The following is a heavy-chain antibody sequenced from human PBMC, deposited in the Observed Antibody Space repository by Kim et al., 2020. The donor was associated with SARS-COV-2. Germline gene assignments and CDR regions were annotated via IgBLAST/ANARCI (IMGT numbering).Heavy chain of an antibody. V-gene: IGHV3-9*01. Sequence: GGSLRLSCAASGFTFDDYAMHWVRQAPGKGLEWVSGISWNSGSMGYADSVKGRFTISRDNAKNSLYLQMNSLRAEDTALYYCAKALRITMIVVDSGFDLCGAGNLIAVSA. CDR1: GFTFDDYA. J-gene: IGHJ2*01. CDR2: ISWNSGSM. D-gene: IGHD3-22*01. CDR3: AKALRITMIVVDSGFDL.